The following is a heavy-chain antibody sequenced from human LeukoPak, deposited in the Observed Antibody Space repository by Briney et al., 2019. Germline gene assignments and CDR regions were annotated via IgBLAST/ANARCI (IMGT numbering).Heavy chain of an antibody. Sequence: ETLSLTCSVSGGSISGYFWSWIRQPAGKGLEWIGYIYYSGSTNYNPSLKSRVTISVDTSKNQFSLKLSSVTAADTAVYYCARDLSGFYAFGIWGQGTMVTVSS. CDR3: ARDLSGFYAFGI. V-gene: IGHV4-59*01. D-gene: IGHD2/OR15-2a*01. J-gene: IGHJ3*02. CDR2: IYYSGST. CDR1: GGSISGYF.